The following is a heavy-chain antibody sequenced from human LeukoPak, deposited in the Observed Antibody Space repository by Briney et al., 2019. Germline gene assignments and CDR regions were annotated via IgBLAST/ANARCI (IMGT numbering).Heavy chain of an antibody. V-gene: IGHV4-61*01. Sequence: ETLSLTCTVSGGSVSSTSYYWSWIRQPPGKGLEWIGYIYYSGSTNYNPSLKSRVTISVDTSKNQFSLQLSSVTAADTAVYYCARTYYYGSGSYYGKALGFDYWGQGTLVTVSS. D-gene: IGHD3-10*01. CDR3: ARTYYYGSGSYYGKALGFDY. CDR2: IYYSGST. CDR1: GGSVSSTSYY. J-gene: IGHJ4*02.